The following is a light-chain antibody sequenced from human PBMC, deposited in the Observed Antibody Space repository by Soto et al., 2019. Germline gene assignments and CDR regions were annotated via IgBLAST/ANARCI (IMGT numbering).Light chain of an antibody. J-gene: IGKJ1*01. CDR1: QSVSSK. V-gene: IGKV3-15*01. Sequence: EIVMTQSPATLSVSPGERATLSCRASQSVSSKLAWYQQKPGQAPRLLIYGASTRATGIPARFSASGSGTAFTLTISSLQPEYFAGYYCQQYNNWPFPSWTFGQGTKVEIK. CDR2: GAS. CDR3: QQYNNWPFPSWT.